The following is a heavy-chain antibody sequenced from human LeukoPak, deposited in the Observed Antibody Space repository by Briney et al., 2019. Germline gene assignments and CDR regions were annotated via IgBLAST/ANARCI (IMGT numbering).Heavy chain of an antibody. Sequence: ASVKVSCKASGYTFTSYGINWVRQALGQGLEWMGWISAYNSNTHYAQKLQGRVTMTTDTSTSTAYMEVRSLRSDDTAVYYCARDPSFGELSTNDYWGQGTLVTVSS. V-gene: IGHV1-18*01. D-gene: IGHD3-10*01. CDR1: GYTFTSYG. CDR2: ISAYNSNT. J-gene: IGHJ4*02. CDR3: ARDPSFGELSTNDY.